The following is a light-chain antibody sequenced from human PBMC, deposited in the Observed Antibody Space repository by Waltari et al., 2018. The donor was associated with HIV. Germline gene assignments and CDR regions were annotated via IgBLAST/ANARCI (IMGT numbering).Light chain of an antibody. CDR3: ATWDDSLDGWL. Sequence: QSVLTQPPSASGTPGQRVTISCSGSSSNIGRNSVSWFQQLPGTAPKLLIYTDDQRPSGVPDRFSGSKSGTSGSLAISGLQSDDEADYYWATWDDSLDGWLFGGG. CDR2: TDD. J-gene: IGLJ3*02. V-gene: IGLV1-44*01. CDR1: SSNIGRNS.